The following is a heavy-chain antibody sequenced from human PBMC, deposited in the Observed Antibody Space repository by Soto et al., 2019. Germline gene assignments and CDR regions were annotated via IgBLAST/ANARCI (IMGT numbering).Heavy chain of an antibody. J-gene: IGHJ5*02. CDR3: ATKEDGSGWYYDWFDP. CDR2: INAGNGNT. CDR1: GYTFTSYA. Sequence: ASVKVSCKASGYTFTSYAMHWVRQAPGQRLEWVGWINAGNGNTKYSQKFQGRVTITRDTSASTAYMELSSLRSEDTAVYYCATKEDGSGWYYDWFDPWGQGTLVTVSS. D-gene: IGHD6-19*01. V-gene: IGHV1-3*01.